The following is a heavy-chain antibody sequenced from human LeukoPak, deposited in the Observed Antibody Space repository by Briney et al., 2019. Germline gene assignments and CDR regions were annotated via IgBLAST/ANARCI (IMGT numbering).Heavy chain of an antibody. D-gene: IGHD6-13*01. CDR3: ARGEAHSSSWCWGSYHMDV. CDR2: IYSGGST. J-gene: IGHJ6*03. Sequence: PGGSLRLSCAASGFTVSSNYMSWVRQAPGKGLEWVSVIYSGGSTYYADSVKGRFTISRDNSKNTLYLQMNSLRAEDTAVYYCARGEAHSSSWCWGSYHMDVWGKGTTVTVSS. V-gene: IGHV3-53*01. CDR1: GFTVSSNY.